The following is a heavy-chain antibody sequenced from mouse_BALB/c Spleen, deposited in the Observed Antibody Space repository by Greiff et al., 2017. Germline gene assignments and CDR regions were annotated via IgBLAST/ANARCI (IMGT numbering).Heavy chain of an antibody. CDR2: IDPENGDT. CDR3: ARGKYGNYLYFDY. D-gene: IGHD2-10*02. Sequence: EVKLVESGAELVRSGASVKLSCTASGFNIKDYYMHWVKQRPEQGLEWIGWIDPENGDTEYAPKFQGKATMTADTSSNTAYLQLSSLTSEDTAVYYCARGKYGNYLYFDYWGQGTTLTVSS. V-gene: IGHV14-4*02. CDR1: GFNIKDYY. J-gene: IGHJ2*01.